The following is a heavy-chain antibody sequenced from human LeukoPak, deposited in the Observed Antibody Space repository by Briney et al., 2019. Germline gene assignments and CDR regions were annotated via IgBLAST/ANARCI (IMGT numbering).Heavy chain of an antibody. D-gene: IGHD3/OR15-3a*01. CDR3: AADPFGTGLDAFDI. J-gene: IGHJ3*02. CDR1: GFTFTSSA. V-gene: IGHV1-58*01. CDR2: IVVGSGDT. Sequence: ASVKVSCKASGFTFTSSAVQWVRQARGQRLEWIGWIVVGSGDTNYAQKFQERVTITRDMSTSTAYMELSSLRSEDTAVYYCAADPFGTGLDAFDIWGQGTMVTVSS.